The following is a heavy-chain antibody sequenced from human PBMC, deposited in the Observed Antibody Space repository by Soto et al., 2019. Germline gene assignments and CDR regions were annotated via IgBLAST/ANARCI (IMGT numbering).Heavy chain of an antibody. CDR1: GYIFTSYY. D-gene: IGHD3-10*01. V-gene: IGHV1-46*03. CDR2: VNPFDGSR. CDR3: SRVDPGETSPFDH. Sequence: ASVKVSCKASGYIFTSYYLHWVRQAPGQGLEWMGWVNPFDGSRMFAQSFQGRVTFTRDTSTSTVYMELSGLRSDDTAVYYCSRVDPGETSPFDHWGQGTLVTVSS. J-gene: IGHJ4*02.